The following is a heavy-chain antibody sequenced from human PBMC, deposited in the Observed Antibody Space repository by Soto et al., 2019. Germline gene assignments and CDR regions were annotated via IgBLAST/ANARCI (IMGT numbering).Heavy chain of an antibody. Sequence: LRLSCAASGFTVSSNYMSWVRQAPGKGLEWVSVIYSGGSTYYADSVKGRFTISRDNSKNTLYLQMNSLRAEDTAVYYCARSLWVRVWFDPWGQGTLVTVSS. D-gene: IGHD2-21*01. CDR3: ARSLWVRVWFDP. CDR1: GFTVSSNY. V-gene: IGHV3-53*01. J-gene: IGHJ5*02. CDR2: IYSGGST.